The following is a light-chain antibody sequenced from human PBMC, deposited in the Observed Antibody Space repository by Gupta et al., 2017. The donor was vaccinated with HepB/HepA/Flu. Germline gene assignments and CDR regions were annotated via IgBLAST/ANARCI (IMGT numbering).Light chain of an antibody. CDR1: QSLLHSNGYNY. J-gene: IGKJ2*01. V-gene: IGKV2-28*01. CDR3: MQDLRYT. Sequence: DIVMTQSPLSLPVTPGEPASISCRSSQSLLHSNGYNYLDWYLQKPGQSPQLLIYLGSNRASGVHDSFSGSGSGTDFTLKSSRVEDEDVGVYYYMQDLRYTFGQGTKMEIK. CDR2: LGS.